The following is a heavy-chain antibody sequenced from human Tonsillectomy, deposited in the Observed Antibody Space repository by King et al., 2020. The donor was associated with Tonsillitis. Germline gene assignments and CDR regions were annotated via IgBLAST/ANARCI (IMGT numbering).Heavy chain of an antibody. CDR3: ARVAGDYGGNTRASYYYYYGMDV. CDR1: GFTFSSYW. Sequence: DVQLVESGGGLVQPGGSLRLSCAASGFTFSSYWMSWVRQAPGKGLEWVANIKQDGSEKYYVDSVKGRFTISRDNAKNSLYLQMNSLRAEDTAVYYCARVAGDYGGNTRASYYYYYGMDVWGQGTTVTVSS. J-gene: IGHJ6*02. D-gene: IGHD4-23*01. V-gene: IGHV3-7*01. CDR2: IKQDGSEK.